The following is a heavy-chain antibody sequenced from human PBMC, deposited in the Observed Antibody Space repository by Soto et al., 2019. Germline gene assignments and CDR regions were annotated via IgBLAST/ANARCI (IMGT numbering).Heavy chain of an antibody. CDR2: ISSSSSYI. D-gene: IGHD3-10*01. CDR3: ASGSAYGSGSFVSYYYGMDV. J-gene: IGHJ6*02. V-gene: IGHV3-21*01. Sequence: EVQLVESGGGLVKPGGSLRLSCAASGFTFSSYSMNWVRQAPGKGLEWVSSISSSSSYIYYADSVKGRFTISRDNAKNSLYLKMNSLRAEDTAVYYCASGSAYGSGSFVSYYYGMDVWGQGTTVTVSS. CDR1: GFTFSSYS.